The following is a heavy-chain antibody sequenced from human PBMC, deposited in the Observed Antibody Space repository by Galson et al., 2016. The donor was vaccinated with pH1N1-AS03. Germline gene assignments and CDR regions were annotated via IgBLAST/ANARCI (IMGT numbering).Heavy chain of an antibody. CDR3: AKDSWGNNWSWFDY. J-gene: IGHJ4*02. CDR2: ISGRDGST. Sequence: SLRLSCAASGFTFSSYTMSWVRQAPGKGLEWVSGISGRDGSTYYADSVKGRFTISRDNSKNTLYLQMNSLRAEDTAVYYCAKDSWGNNWSWFDYWGQGTLVTVSS. CDR1: GFTFSSYT. D-gene: IGHD1-1*01. V-gene: IGHV3-23*01.